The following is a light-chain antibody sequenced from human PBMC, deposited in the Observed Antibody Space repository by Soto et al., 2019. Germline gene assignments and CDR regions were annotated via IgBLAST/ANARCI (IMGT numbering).Light chain of an antibody. CDR3: QQYGSTPLT. CDR1: QLVSSSY. Sequence: EIVLTQSPGTLSLSPGERATLSCRASQLVSSSYLAWYQQKPGQAPRLLIYDASSRATGIPDRFSGSGSGTDCTLSISRLEPEDFAVYYFQQYGSTPLTFGGGTKVEIK. CDR2: DAS. V-gene: IGKV3-20*01. J-gene: IGKJ4*01.